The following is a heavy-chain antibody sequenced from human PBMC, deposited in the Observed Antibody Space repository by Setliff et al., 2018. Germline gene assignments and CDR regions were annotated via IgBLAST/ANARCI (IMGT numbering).Heavy chain of an antibody. Sequence: ASVKVSCKASGYTFISYGISWVRQAPGQGLEWMGWISAYNGDTNYAQKLQGRVTMTTDTSASTAYMELRSLRSDDTAVYYCARVLFHCSSTSCYLDAFDIWGQGTMVTVSS. CDR1: GYTFISYG. J-gene: IGHJ3*02. CDR3: ARVLFHCSSTSCYLDAFDI. CDR2: ISAYNGDT. V-gene: IGHV1-18*01. D-gene: IGHD2-2*01.